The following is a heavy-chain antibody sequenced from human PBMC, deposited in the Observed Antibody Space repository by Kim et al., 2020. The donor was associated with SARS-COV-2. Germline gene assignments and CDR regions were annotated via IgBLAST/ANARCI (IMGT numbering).Heavy chain of an antibody. CDR2: INPNSGGT. Sequence: ASVKVSCKASGYTFTGYYMHWVRQAPGQGLEWMGWINPNSGGTNYAQKFQGRVTMTRDTSISTAYMELSRLRSDDTAVYYCARDVRFLEWLKMDYWGQGTLVTVSS. CDR3: ARDVRFLEWLKMDY. V-gene: IGHV1-2*02. D-gene: IGHD3-3*01. CDR1: GYTFTGYY. J-gene: IGHJ4*02.